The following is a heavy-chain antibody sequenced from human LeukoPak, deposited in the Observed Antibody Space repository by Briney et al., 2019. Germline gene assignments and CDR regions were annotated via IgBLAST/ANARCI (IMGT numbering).Heavy chain of an antibody. Sequence: GGSLRLSCAASGFTFSSYSMNWVRQAPGKGLEWVSSISSSSSYIYYADSVKGRFTISRDNSKNTLYLQMNSLRAEDTAVYYCAKDYREFDYWGQGTLVTVSS. CDR2: ISSSSSYI. J-gene: IGHJ4*02. CDR3: AKDYREFDY. V-gene: IGHV3-21*04. CDR1: GFTFSSYS. D-gene: IGHD5-24*01.